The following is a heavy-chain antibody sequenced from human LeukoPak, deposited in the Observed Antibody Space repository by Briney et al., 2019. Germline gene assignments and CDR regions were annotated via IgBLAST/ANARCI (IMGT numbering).Heavy chain of an antibody. J-gene: IGHJ4*02. CDR2: IYYSGST. D-gene: IGHD4-23*01. CDR3: ARVGVDYSGNILKYFFDY. CDR1: GGSISSNSYY. Sequence: SETLSHACTVSGGSISSNSYYWGWIRQTPGKGLEWIGSIYYSGSTYYNPSLKSRVTISIDTSKNQFSLRLSPVIAADTAVYYCARVGVDYSGNILKYFFDYWGQGTLVTVSS. V-gene: IGHV4-39*07.